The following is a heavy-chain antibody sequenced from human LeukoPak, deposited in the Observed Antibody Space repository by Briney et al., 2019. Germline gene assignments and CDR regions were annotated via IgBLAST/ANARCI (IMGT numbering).Heavy chain of an antibody. CDR3: ASSFLGYCSSTSCYDLDY. Sequence: PSETLSLTCTVSGGSISTYYWSWIRQPPGKGREWIGEINHSGGTNYNPSLKSRVTISVDTSKNQFSLKLSSVTAADTAVYYCASSFLGYCSSTSCYDLDYWGQGTLVTVSS. CDR1: GGSISTYY. J-gene: IGHJ4*02. D-gene: IGHD2-2*01. V-gene: IGHV4-34*01. CDR2: INHSGGT.